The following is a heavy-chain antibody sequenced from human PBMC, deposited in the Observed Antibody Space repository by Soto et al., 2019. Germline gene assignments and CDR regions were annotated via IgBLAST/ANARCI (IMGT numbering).Heavy chain of an antibody. J-gene: IGHJ3*02. V-gene: IGHV6-1*01. CDR3: ARDLGYYDSSGYYSDAFDI. CDR2: TYYRSKWYN. D-gene: IGHD3-22*01. CDR1: GDSVSSNSAA. Sequence: SETLSLTCAISGDSVSSNSAAFNCISQSPAMGLELLGRTYYRSKWYNDYAVSVKSRITINPDTSKNQFSLQLNSVTPEDTAVYYCARDLGYYDSSGYYSDAFDIWGQGTMVTVSS.